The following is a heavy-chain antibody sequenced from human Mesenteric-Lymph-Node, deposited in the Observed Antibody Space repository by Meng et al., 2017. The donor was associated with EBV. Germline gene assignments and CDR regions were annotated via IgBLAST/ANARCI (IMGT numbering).Heavy chain of an antibody. CDR3: ATAQSSTTTFFYYFDN. D-gene: IGHD1-26*01. V-gene: IGHV1-69*01. J-gene: IGHJ4*02. CDR2: VIPLFKTT. Sequence: QGHPVRAGAEGKKSGSPVKVSCKASGGALSTYSLSWPRQAPGQGLEWMGGVIPLFKTTNYAQDLEGRLTIITDESTDTAFMELSSLRLEDTAVYYCATAQSSTTTFFYYFDNWGQGTLVTVSS. CDR1: GGALSTYS.